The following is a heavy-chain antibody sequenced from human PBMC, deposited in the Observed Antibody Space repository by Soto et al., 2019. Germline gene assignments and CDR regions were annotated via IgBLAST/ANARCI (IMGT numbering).Heavy chain of an antibody. J-gene: IGHJ4*02. CDR3: AKDSDGSGWYGVDY. Sequence: ESGGGVVQPGRSLRLSCVVSGSNFGSYVIHWVRQAPGEGLEWVAGVSRDGSDKNYADSVKGRFTVSRDNSKNTVHLQMNSLRPEDTAVYYCAKDSDGSGWYGVDYWGQGTLVSVSS. V-gene: IGHV3-30*18. CDR2: VSRDGSDK. D-gene: IGHD6-19*01. CDR1: GSNFGSYV.